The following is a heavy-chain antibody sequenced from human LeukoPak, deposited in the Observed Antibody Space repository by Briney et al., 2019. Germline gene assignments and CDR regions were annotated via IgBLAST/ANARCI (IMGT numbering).Heavy chain of an antibody. CDR1: GYTFTNHG. CDR3: ARSRYCSSASCYAWVFNFNY. V-gene: IGHV1-18*01. Sequence: ASVKVSCKASGYTFTNHGISWVRQAPGQGLGWMGWISTYNDNTNYAQNLQGRVTMTTDTSTSTAYMELRSLRSDDTAVYYCARSRYCSSASCYAWVFNFNYWGQGTLVTVSS. D-gene: IGHD2-2*01. CDR2: ISTYNDNT. J-gene: IGHJ4*02.